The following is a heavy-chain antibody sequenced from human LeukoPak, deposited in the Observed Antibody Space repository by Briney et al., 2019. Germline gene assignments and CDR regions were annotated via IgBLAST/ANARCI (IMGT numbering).Heavy chain of an antibody. CDR1: GYTFTSYA. J-gene: IGHJ4*02. D-gene: IGHD3-10*01. CDR2: INAGNGNT. Sequence: GASVKVSCKASGYTFTSYAMHWVRQAPGQRLEWMGWINAGNGNTKYSQKFQGRVTITRDTSASTAYMELSSLRSEDTAVYYCARYYYGSGSRRYYFDYWGQGTLVTVSS. V-gene: IGHV1-3*01. CDR3: ARYYYGSGSRRYYFDY.